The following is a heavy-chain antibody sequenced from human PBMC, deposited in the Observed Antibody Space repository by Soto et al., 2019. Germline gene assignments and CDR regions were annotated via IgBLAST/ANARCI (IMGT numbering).Heavy chain of an antibody. D-gene: IGHD4-17*01. J-gene: IGHJ5*02. Sequence: QVQLQESGPGLVKPSETLSLTCTVSGGSISSYYWSWIRQPPGKGLEWIGYIYYSGSTNYNPSLRGRVATSVATSKNQFSLKLSSVTAADTAVYYCARDSGDYPYEWGFWFDPWGQGTLVTVSS. CDR3: ARDSGDYPYEWGFWFDP. V-gene: IGHV4-59*01. CDR2: IYYSGST. CDR1: GGSISSYY.